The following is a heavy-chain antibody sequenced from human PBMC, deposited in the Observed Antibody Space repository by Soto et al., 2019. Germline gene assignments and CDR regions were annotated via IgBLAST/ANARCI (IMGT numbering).Heavy chain of an antibody. CDR3: AREGDFWSGLPGPFAY. D-gene: IGHD3-3*01. CDR2: IWYDGSNK. V-gene: IGHV3-33*01. Sequence: PGGSLRLCCAASGFTFSSYGMHWVRQAPGKGLEWVAVIWYDGSNKYYADSVKGRFTISRDNSKNTLYLQMNSLRAEDTAVYYCAREGDFWSGLPGPFAYWGQGTLVTVSS. J-gene: IGHJ4*02. CDR1: GFTFSSYG.